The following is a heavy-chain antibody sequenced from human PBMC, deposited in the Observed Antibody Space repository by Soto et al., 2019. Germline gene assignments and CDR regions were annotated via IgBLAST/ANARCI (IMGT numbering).Heavy chain of an antibody. Sequence: SETLSLTCAVYGGSFSGYYWSWIRQPPGKGLEWIGEINHSGSTNYNPSLKSRATISVDTSKNQFSLKLSSVTAADTAVYYCARDLNSSSWYEGPSPHFDYWGQGTLVTVSS. J-gene: IGHJ4*02. D-gene: IGHD6-13*01. CDR2: INHSGST. V-gene: IGHV4-34*01. CDR3: ARDLNSSSWYEGPSPHFDY. CDR1: GGSFSGYY.